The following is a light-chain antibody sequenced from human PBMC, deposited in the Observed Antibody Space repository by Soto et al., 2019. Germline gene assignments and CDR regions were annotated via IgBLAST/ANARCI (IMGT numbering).Light chain of an antibody. V-gene: IGLV4-69*01. Sequence: QTVVTQSPSASASLGASVRLTCTLSSGHSDYAISWHQQQPEKGPRYLMKLNGDGSHSKGDGIPDRFSGSSSGAERYLTISSLQSEDEADYYCQTWGTGIQVVFGGGTKLTVL. CDR3: QTWGTGIQVV. J-gene: IGLJ2*01. CDR2: LNGDGSH. CDR1: SGHSDYA.